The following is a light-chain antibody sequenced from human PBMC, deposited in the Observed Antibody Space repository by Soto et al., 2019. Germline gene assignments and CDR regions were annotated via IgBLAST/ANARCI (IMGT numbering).Light chain of an antibody. J-gene: IGLJ2*01. CDR3: SSYTSSNTLVV. CDR2: DVS. CDR1: SSDIGAYSY. Sequence: QSALTQPASVSGSPGQSITISCTGSSSDIGAYSYVSWYQHHPGKAPKLMIYDVSTRPSGVSNRFSGSKSGNTASLTISGLQAEDEADYYCSSYTSSNTLVVFGGGTKLTVL. V-gene: IGLV2-14*03.